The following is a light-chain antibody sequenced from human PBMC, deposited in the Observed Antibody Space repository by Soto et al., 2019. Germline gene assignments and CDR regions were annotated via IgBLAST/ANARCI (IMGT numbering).Light chain of an antibody. J-gene: IGLJ2*01. CDR2: DDR. CDR1: NIGSKS. CDR3: QVWDRSTEQVV. Sequence: ELTQPPSVSVAPGQTAKITCGGNNIGSKSVHWYQQRPGQAPVMVVYDDRVRPSGIPERISGSSSGNTATLTITGVEAGDEADYHCQVWDRSTEQVVFGGGTKLTVL. V-gene: IGLV3-21*02.